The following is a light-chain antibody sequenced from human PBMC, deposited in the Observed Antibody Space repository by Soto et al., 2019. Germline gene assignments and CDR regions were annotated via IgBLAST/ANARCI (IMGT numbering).Light chain of an antibody. CDR1: QSVSSNY. CDR3: QQYGGSPPQT. CDR2: GAS. V-gene: IGKV3-20*01. Sequence: EAVLTQSPGTLSLSPGEIATLSCRASQSVSSNYLAWYQQKPGQAPRLLIYGASCRATGIPDRFSGSGSGTDFTLTISILEPEDFAVYYCQQYGGSPPQTFGQGTKVEIK. J-gene: IGKJ1*01.